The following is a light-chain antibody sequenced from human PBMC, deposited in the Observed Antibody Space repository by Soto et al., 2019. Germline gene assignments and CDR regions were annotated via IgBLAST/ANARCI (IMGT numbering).Light chain of an antibody. CDR2: DAS. CDR1: QSVINW. V-gene: IGKV1-5*01. J-gene: IGKJ2*01. CDR3: QQYNSYYT. Sequence: DIQMTQSPSTLSASVGDRVTITCRASQSVINWLAWYHQKPGKAPKLLIFDASTVESGVPSRFSVSGFGTDFTLTISSLQPDDFGNYYCQQYNSYYTFGHGTKLEI.